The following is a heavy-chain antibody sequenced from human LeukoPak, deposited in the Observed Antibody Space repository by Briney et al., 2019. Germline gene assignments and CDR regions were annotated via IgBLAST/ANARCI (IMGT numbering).Heavy chain of an antibody. V-gene: IGHV3-30*02. CDR1: GFTFSSYG. J-gene: IGHJ4*02. CDR2: IRYDGSNK. CDR3: ASPYSSSWCYFDY. D-gene: IGHD6-13*01. Sequence: GGSLRLSCAASGFTFSSYGMHWVRQAPGKGLEWVAFIRYDGSNKYYADSVKGRFTISRDNSKNTLYLQMDSLRAEDTAVYYCASPYSSSWCYFDYWGQGTLVTVSS.